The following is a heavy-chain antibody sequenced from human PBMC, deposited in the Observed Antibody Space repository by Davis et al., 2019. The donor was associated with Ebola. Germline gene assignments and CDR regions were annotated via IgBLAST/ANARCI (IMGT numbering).Heavy chain of an antibody. CDR3: ARTSIVGTSTTASDL. CDR2: ISAYNGNT. CDR1: GYNFNNYA. J-gene: IGHJ3*01. V-gene: IGHV1-18*01. Sequence: ASVKVSCKASGYNFNNYAISWVRQAPGQGLEWMGWISAYNGNTNYAQKVQGRVTMTTDTSTGTAYLYLRSLRSDDTAVYFCARTSIVGTSTTASDLWGQGTLVTVSS. D-gene: IGHD1-26*01.